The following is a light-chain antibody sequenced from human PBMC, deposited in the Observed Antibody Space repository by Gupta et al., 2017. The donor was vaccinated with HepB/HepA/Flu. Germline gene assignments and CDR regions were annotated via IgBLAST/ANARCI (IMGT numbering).Light chain of an antibody. CDR3: GAWDTILKIYV. Sequence: QSVLTQPTSVSAAAGQRVTIYCSGGSSNIGKSDLAWYQQLPGSAPKLLIYDNHKRASGIPDRFSGSKSGTSATLGITGLQSGDEAHYYCGAWDTILKIYVFGTAIRFTVL. V-gene: IGLV1-51*01. J-gene: IGLJ1*01. CDR2: DNH. CDR1: SSNIGKSD.